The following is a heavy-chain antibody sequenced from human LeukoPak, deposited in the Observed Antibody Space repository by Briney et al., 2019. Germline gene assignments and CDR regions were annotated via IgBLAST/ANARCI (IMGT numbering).Heavy chain of an antibody. CDR1: GCRFSDHW. CDR3: AWDSGGYPDF. D-gene: IGHD6-19*01. V-gene: IGHV5-51*01. CDR2: IYPGNSET. J-gene: IGHJ4*02. Sequence: GESLKISCKGTGCRFSDHWIGWGRPTPGKGREWMGIIYPGNSETRYSPSFQGQVTISADKSISTAYLQWSNLKASDTAMYFCAWDSGGYPDFWGQGTLVTVTS.